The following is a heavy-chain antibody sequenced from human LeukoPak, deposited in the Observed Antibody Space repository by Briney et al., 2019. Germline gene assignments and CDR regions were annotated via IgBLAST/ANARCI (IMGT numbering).Heavy chain of an antibody. J-gene: IGHJ4*02. CDR2: INHSGST. CDR1: GGSFSGYY. Sequence: SETLSLTCAVYGGSFSGYYWSWIRQPPGKGLEWIGEINHSGSTNYNPSLKSRVTISVDTSKNQFSLKLSSVTAADTAVYYCARGGYYFDYWGQGTLVTVSS. V-gene: IGHV4-34*01. CDR3: ARGGYYFDY.